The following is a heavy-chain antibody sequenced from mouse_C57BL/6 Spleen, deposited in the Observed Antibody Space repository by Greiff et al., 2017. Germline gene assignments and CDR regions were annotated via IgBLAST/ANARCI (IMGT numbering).Heavy chain of an antibody. Sequence: QVQLKQSGAELARPGASVKLSCKASGYTFTSYGISWVKQRTGQGLEWIGEIYPRSGNTYYNEKFKGKATLTADKSSSTAYMELRSLTSEDSAVYFCARVGYYGSSSYYFDYWGQGTTRTVSS. CDR2: IYPRSGNT. V-gene: IGHV1-81*01. CDR3: ARVGYYGSSSYYFDY. D-gene: IGHD1-1*01. J-gene: IGHJ2*01. CDR1: GYTFTSYG.